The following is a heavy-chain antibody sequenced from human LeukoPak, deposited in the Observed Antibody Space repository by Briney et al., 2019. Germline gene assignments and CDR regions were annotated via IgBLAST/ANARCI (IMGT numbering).Heavy chain of an antibody. CDR3: ARDRSSSWCGPFDY. CDR2: ISAYNGNT. V-gene: IGHV1-18*01. CDR1: GYTFTSYG. D-gene: IGHD6-13*01. J-gene: IGHJ4*02. Sequence: ASVKVSCKASGYTFTSYGISWVRQAPGQGLEWMGWISAYNGNTNYAQKLQGRVTMTTDTSTSTAYMELRSLRSDDTAVYYCARDRSSSWCGPFDYWGQGTLVTVSS.